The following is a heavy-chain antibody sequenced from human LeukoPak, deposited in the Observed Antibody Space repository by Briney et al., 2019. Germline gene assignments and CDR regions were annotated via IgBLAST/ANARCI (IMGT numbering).Heavy chain of an antibody. V-gene: IGHV4-39*07. D-gene: IGHD6-19*01. CDR3: ARGLRGGRGSSGWCFDL. CDR2: IYYSGST. J-gene: IGHJ2*01. CDR1: GGSISSSSYY. Sequence: SETLSLTCTVSGGSISSSSYYWGWIRQPPGKGLEWIGSIYYSGSTYYNPSLKSRVTISVDTSKNQFSLKLNSVAAADTAVYYCARGLRGGRGSSGWCFDLWGRGTLVTVSS.